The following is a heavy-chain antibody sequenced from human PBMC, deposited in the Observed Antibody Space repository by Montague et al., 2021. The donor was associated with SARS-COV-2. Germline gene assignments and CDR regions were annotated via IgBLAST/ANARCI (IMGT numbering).Heavy chain of an antibody. J-gene: IGHJ4*02. CDR2: INQSGRT. D-gene: IGHD3-16*01. CDR3: ARGGGSVWGVTVSADLDY. Sequence: SETLSLTCAVYGGSFSGYYWSWIRQPPEKGLEWIGEINQSGRTNNNPSLKSRVIISVDTSKNQFSLKLSSVTAADTAAYYCARGGGSVWGVTVSADLDYWGRGILVVVSS. CDR1: GGSFSGYY. V-gene: IGHV4-34*01.